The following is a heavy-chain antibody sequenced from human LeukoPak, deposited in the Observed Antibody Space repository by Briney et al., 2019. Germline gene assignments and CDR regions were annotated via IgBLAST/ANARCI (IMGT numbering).Heavy chain of an antibody. V-gene: IGHV3-30*03. D-gene: IGHD6-19*01. CDR2: ISYDGSNK. CDR3: RAVALSFDY. CDR1: GFTFSSYG. Sequence: GRSLRLSCAASGFTFSSYGMHWVRQAPGKGLEWVAVISYDGSNKYYADSVKGRFTISGDNSKNTLYLQMNSLRAEDTAVYYCRAVALSFDYWGQGTLVTVSS. J-gene: IGHJ4*02.